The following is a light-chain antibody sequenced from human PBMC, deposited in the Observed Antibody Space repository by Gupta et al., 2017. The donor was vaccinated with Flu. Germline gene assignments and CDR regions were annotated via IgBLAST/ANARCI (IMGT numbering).Light chain of an antibody. Sequence: DIQMTQSPSSLSASVGDRVTITCRASEDIRNFLGWFQQKPGRAPRSLIYAASSLQSGVPSKFSGTGSGTDFTLIIDSLKPEDSATYYCQHYNSDPYTFGQGTKLEIK. J-gene: IGKJ2*01. V-gene: IGKV1-16*02. CDR1: EDIRNF. CDR2: AAS. CDR3: QHYNSDPYT.